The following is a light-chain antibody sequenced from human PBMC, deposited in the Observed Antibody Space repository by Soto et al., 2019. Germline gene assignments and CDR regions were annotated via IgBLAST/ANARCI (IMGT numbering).Light chain of an antibody. CDR2: GVS. V-gene: IGKV3-15*01. J-gene: IGKJ4*01. CDR1: QSVSVN. CDR3: QQYSSSLT. Sequence: EIVMTQSPGTLSVSPGERATLSCRASQSVSVNLAWYQQKPGQAPRLLIYGVSTRATGIPARFSGSESGTEFTLTISSLQSEDFAVYYCQQYSSSLTFGGGTKVEIK.